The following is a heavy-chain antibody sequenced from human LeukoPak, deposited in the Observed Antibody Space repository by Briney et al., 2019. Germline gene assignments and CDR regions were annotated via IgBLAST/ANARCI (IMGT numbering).Heavy chain of an antibody. CDR1: GFTFSSYA. Sequence: GRSLRLSCAASGFTFSSYAMHWVRQAPGKGLEWVAVISYDGSNKYYADSVKGRFTISRDNSKNTLYLQMNSLRAEDTAVYYCARGVPYHPNWGSYFDYWGQGTLVTVSS. J-gene: IGHJ4*02. CDR2: ISYDGSNK. V-gene: IGHV3-30-3*01. CDR3: ARGVPYHPNWGSYFDY. D-gene: IGHD7-27*01.